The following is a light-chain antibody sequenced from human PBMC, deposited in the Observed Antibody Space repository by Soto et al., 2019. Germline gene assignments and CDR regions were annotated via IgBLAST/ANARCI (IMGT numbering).Light chain of an antibody. CDR2: GAS. J-gene: IGKJ5*01. Sequence: IVMTQSPATLSVSPGERATLSCRASQSVSSNLAWYQQKPGQAPRLLIFGASTRATGIPARFSGSGSGTEFTLTISSLQSEDFAVYHCQKYNKWPTFGQGTRLEIK. CDR3: QKYNKWPT. CDR1: QSVSSN. V-gene: IGKV3-15*01.